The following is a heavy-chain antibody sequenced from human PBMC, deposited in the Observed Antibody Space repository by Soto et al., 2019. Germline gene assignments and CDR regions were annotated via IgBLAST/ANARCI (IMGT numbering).Heavy chain of an antibody. Sequence: HVQVPESGPGLVKPSQTLSLTCTVSGGSISSGDYYWGWIRQPPGKGLEWIGYIYYSGSTYYHPSLERRVTISVDTSKNKCSLKLSSVTAADTAVYYCAREPGNDYGDYVVGYRGHRTLVTV. D-gene: IGHD4-17*01. V-gene: IGHV4-30-4*01. J-gene: IGHJ4*01. CDR2: IYYSGST. CDR1: GGSISSGDYY. CDR3: AREPGNDYGDYVVGY.